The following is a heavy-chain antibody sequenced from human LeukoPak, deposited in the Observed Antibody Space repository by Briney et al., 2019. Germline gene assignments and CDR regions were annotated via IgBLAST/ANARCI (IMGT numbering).Heavy chain of an antibody. V-gene: IGHV3-23*01. CDR2: ISTSGGTT. Sequence: PGGSLRLSCAASGFTFSSSGMSWVRQAPGKGLEWVSAISTSGGTTYYADSVMGRFTISRDNSKNTLYLQMSSLRAEDTAVYYCARGGYYNILTGFRSTVLGFDYWGRGTLVTVSS. D-gene: IGHD3-9*01. J-gene: IGHJ4*02. CDR3: ARGGYYNILTGFRSTVLGFDY. CDR1: GFTFSSSG.